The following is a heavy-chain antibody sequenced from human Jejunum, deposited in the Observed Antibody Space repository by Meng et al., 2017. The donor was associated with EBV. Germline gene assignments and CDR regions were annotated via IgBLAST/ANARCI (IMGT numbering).Heavy chain of an antibody. V-gene: IGHV4-61*01. J-gene: IGHJ4*02. Sequence: QSQRAGSGPGLVRPSETLSLTCTVSGGSVNSGNVYWSWIRQPPGKGLEWIGYIYYSGSTNYIPSLKSRVTISLDTSKNQFSLKLSSVTAADTAVYYCAGLRYSGYDRAFDYWGQGALVTVSS. CDR3: AGLRYSGYDRAFDY. D-gene: IGHD5-12*01. CDR2: IYYSGST. CDR1: GGSVNSGNVY.